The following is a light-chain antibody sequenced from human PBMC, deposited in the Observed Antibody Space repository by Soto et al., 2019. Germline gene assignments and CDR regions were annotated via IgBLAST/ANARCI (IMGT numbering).Light chain of an antibody. CDR2: DAS. CDR3: QQRSNWPGT. J-gene: IGKJ3*01. Sequence: EIVLTQSRGTLSLSPGERATLSCRASQSVSSSYLAWYQQKPGQAPRLLIYDASNRATGIPARFSGSGSGTDFTLTISSLEPEDFAVYYCQQRSNWPGTFGPGTKVDIK. CDR1: QSVSSSY. V-gene: IGKV3-11*01.